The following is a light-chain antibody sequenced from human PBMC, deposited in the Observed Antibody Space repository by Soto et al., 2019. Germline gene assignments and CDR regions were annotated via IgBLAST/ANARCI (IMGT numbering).Light chain of an antibody. V-gene: IGLV2-14*01. CDR2: KVS. CDR3: SSYSTTTGPQRV. J-gene: IGLJ3*02. CDR1: SSDIGGYNF. Sequence: QSVLTQPASVSGSPGQSITIPCTGTSSDIGGYNFVSWYQQHPGRAPTLVIYKVSDRPSGVSSRFSASKSGNTASLTISGLQAEDEADYSCSSYSTTTGPQRVFGGGTKLTVL.